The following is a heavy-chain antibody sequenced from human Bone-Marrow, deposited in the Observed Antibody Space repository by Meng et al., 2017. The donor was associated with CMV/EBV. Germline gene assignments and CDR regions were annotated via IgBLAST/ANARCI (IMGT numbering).Heavy chain of an antibody. J-gene: IGHJ4*02. CDR2: ISAYNGNT. D-gene: IGHD3-16*01. CDR1: GYTFIDYG. CDR3: AWGSETYYFDY. Sequence: QAQLVQSGPEVKKPGASVKVSCKASGYTFIDYGISWVRQAPGQGLEWLGWISAYNGNTKYAQKLQGRVTMTTDTSTSTAYMELRSLRSDDTAVYYCAWGSETYYFDYWGQGTLVTVSS. V-gene: IGHV1-18*01.